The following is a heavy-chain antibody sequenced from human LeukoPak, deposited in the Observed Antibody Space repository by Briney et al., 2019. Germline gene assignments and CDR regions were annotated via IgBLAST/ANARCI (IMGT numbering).Heavy chain of an antibody. CDR2: IRSKANSYAT. D-gene: IGHD2-2*02. J-gene: IGHJ6*04. CDR3: TETDNDIVVVPAAIAV. Sequence: PGGSLRLSCAASGFTFSGSAMHWVRKASGKGLDWVGRIRSKANSYATAYAALVKGRFTISRDDSKNTAYLQMNSLKTEDTAVYYCTETDNDIVVVPAAIAVWGKGTTVTVSS. V-gene: IGHV3-73*01. CDR1: GFTFSGSA.